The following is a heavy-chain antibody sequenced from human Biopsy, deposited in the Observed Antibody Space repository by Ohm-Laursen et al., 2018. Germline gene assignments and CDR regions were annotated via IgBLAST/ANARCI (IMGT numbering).Heavy chain of an antibody. J-gene: IGHJ4*02. CDR3: ARQVDFWSGYVDY. V-gene: IGHV4-39*01. Sequence: GTLSLTCTVSGGSISDSTYHWGWIRQSPGKGLEWIGNIYYSGNTDYSPSLKSRVTISEDTSNNQFSLKLRSVTAADTAVYYCARQVDFWSGYVDYWGQGTLVAVSS. CDR2: IYYSGNT. D-gene: IGHD3-3*01. CDR1: GGSISDSTYH.